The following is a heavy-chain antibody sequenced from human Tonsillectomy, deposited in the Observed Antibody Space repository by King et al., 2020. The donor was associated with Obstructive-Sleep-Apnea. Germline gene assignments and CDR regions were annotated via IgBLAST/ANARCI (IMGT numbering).Heavy chain of an antibody. J-gene: IGHJ4*02. CDR3: ARQDTYSSGQYYFDY. D-gene: IGHD6-19*01. CDR2: IDPTASYT. V-gene: IGHV5-10-1*03. CDR1: GYSFTNYW. Sequence: VQLVESGAEVKKPGESLRISCKGSGYSFTNYWINWVRQMPGKGLEWMGRIDPTASYTNFSPSFQSHVTISADRSISTVYLQWSSLKASDSATYYCARQDTYSSGQYYFDYWGQGTLVTVSS.